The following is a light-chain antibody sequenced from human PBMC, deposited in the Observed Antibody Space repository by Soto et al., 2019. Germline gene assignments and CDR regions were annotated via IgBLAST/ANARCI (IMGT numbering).Light chain of an antibody. CDR1: SSDVGSYNY. CDR2: EVS. J-gene: IGLJ1*01. Sequence: QSFLTQPASVSGSPVQSITISCTGTSSDVGSYNYFSWYQQHPGKAPKLMIYEVSDRPSGISSRFSGSKSGNTASLTISGLQTEDEADYYRSSYTSXSTLVGSGTKVXV. CDR3: SSYTSXSTL. V-gene: IGLV2-14*01.